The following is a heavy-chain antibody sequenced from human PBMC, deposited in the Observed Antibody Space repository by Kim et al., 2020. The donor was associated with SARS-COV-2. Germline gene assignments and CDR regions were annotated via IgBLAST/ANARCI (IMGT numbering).Heavy chain of an antibody. V-gene: IGHV4-34*01. CDR1: GETFSGFY. CDR2: ISHSGST. CDR3: ARVSRLGYWDT. Sequence: SETLSLTCAVYGETFSGFYWSWIRQPPGKGLEWIGEISHSGSTNYNPSLESRVTISVDTSKNQFSLKLNSVTAADTAAYYCARVSRLGYWDTWGQGSRVT. D-gene: IGHD2-15*01. J-gene: IGHJ5*02.